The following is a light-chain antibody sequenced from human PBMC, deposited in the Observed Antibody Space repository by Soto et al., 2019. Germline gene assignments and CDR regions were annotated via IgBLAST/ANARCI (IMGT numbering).Light chain of an antibody. V-gene: IGKV1D-13*01. Sequence: AIQLTQSPSSLSASVGDRVTITCRASEGISSALAWFQQKPGKAPKLLIYDASSLESGVPSRFSGSGSGTDFTLTISSLQPEDFATYFCQQFNDNPRMYTFGQWTKLEIK. CDR2: DAS. CDR1: EGISSA. J-gene: IGKJ2*01. CDR3: QQFNDNPRMYT.